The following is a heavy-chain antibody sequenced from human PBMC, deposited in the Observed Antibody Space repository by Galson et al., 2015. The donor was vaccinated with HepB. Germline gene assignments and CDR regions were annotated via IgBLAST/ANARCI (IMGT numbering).Heavy chain of an antibody. V-gene: IGHV1-46*04. Sequence: SVKVSCKASGYTFTSYYMHWVRQAPGQGPEWMGIINPSGGSTSYSEKLQGRVTMTRDTSTSTVYMELGSLRSEDTAVYYCARVGSSGYFDYWGQGTLVTVSS. D-gene: IGHD3-22*01. J-gene: IGHJ4*02. CDR1: GYTFTSYY. CDR2: INPSGGST. CDR3: ARVGSSGYFDY.